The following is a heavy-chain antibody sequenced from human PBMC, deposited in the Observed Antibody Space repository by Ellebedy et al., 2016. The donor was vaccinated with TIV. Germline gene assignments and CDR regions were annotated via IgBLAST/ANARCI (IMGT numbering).Heavy chain of an antibody. J-gene: IGHJ6*03. CDR2: ILPANSDI. Sequence: GESLKISCQVFGYSFTSYWVGWVRQMPGKGLEWMGIILPANSDIRYSPSFEGQVTISADKSISTAYLQWSSLKASDTAIYYCARPNMGYYYMDAWGQGTTVIVSS. V-gene: IGHV5-51*01. CDR3: ARPNMGYYYMDA. CDR1: GYSFTSYW. D-gene: IGHD2/OR15-2a*01.